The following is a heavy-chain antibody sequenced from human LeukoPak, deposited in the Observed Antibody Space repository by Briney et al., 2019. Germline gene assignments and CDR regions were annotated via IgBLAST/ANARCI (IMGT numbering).Heavy chain of an antibody. D-gene: IGHD1-26*01. CDR1: GFTFDDYA. Sequence: GGSLRLSCAASGFTFDDYAMHWVRQAPGKGLEWVSGISWNSGSIDYVDSVKGRFTISRDNAKNSLYLQMNSLRAEDTAVYYCARERPSGSYWGYYFDYWGQGTLVTVSS. CDR3: ARERPSGSYWGYYFDY. V-gene: IGHV3-9*01. J-gene: IGHJ4*02. CDR2: ISWNSGSI.